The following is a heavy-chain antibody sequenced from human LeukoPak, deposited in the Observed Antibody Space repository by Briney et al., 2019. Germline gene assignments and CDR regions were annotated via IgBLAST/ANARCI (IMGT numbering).Heavy chain of an antibody. CDR1: GYTFTSYG. J-gene: IGHJ3*02. V-gene: IGHV1-18*01. CDR3: ARAPMMVVLGFAFDI. D-gene: IGHD3-22*01. CDR2: ISAYNGNT. Sequence: ASVKVSCKASGYTFTSYGISWVRQAPGQGLKWMGWISAYNGNTNYAQKLQGRVTMTTDTSTSTAYMELRSLRSDDTAVYYCARAPMMVVLGFAFDIWGQGTMVTVSS.